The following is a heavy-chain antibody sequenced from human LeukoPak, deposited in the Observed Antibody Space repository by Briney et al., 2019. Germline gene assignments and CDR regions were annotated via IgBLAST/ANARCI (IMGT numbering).Heavy chain of an antibody. Sequence: PSETLSLTCAVYDGSFSGYYWSWIRQPPGKGLEWIGEINHSGSTNYNPSLKSRVTISVDTSKNQFSLKLSSVTAADTAVYYCARGRPMIPPTPVRWFDPWGQGTLVTVSS. CDR3: ARGRPMIPPTPVRWFDP. D-gene: IGHD3-10*01. CDR2: INHSGST. J-gene: IGHJ5*02. CDR1: DGSFSGYY. V-gene: IGHV4-34*01.